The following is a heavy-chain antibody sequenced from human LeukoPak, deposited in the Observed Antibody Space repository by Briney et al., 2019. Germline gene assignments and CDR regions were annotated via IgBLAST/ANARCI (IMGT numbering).Heavy chain of an antibody. CDR2: ISSSDTTI. D-gene: IGHD2-2*01. CDR1: GFTFSDYY. V-gene: IGHV3-11*04. CDR3: ARADCSSTSCYELDY. J-gene: IGHJ4*02. Sequence: GGSLRLSCAGSGFTFSDYYMSWIRQAPGKGLEWGSYISSSDTTIYYADSVKGRFTISRDNAQNSLYLQMNTLRADDTAVYYRARADCSSTSCYELDYWGQGTLVTVSS.